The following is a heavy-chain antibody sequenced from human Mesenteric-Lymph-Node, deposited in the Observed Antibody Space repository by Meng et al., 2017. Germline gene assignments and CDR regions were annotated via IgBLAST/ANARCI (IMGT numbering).Heavy chain of an antibody. CDR1: GGSFSGYY. J-gene: IGHJ4*02. CDR3: ARGRKWFGELVSIFAPPY. V-gene: IGHV4-34*01. Sequence: GERQQWGGGLLQRSAPLRLSCAVYGGSFSGYYWSWIRQPPGKGLEWIGEINHSGSTNYNPSLKSRVTISVDTSKNQFSLKLSSVTAADTAVYYCARGRKWFGELVSIFAPPYWGQGTLVTVSS. D-gene: IGHD3-10*01. CDR2: INHSGST.